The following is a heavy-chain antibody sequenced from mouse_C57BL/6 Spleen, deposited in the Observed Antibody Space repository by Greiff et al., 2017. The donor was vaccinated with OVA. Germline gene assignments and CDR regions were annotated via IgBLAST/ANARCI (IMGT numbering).Heavy chain of an antibody. CDR3: AKDGFDY. V-gene: IGHV1-7*01. Sequence: QVQLQQSGAELAKPGASVKLSCKASGYTFTSYGMHWVNQRPGQGLEWIGYINPSSGYTKYNQKFKDKATLTADKSPSTAYMQLSSLTYEDTAVYYCAKDGFDYWGQGTTLTVSA. D-gene: IGHD2-3*01. J-gene: IGHJ2*01. CDR1: GYTFTSYG. CDR2: INPSSGYT.